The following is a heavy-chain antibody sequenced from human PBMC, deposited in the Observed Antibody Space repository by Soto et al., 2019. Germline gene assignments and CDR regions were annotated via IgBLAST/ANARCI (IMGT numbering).Heavy chain of an antibody. CDR1: GFTFSSYW. CDR3: ARDLRGTRYCSGGNCP. V-gene: IGHV3-7*05. CDR2: IKQDGSEK. Sequence: GGSLRLSCAASGFTFSSYWMSWVHQAPGKGLEWVANIKQDGSEKYYVDSVKGRFTISRDNAKNSLYLQMNSLRAEDTAVYYCARDLRGTRYCSGGNCPWGQGALVTVSS. D-gene: IGHD2-15*01. J-gene: IGHJ5*02.